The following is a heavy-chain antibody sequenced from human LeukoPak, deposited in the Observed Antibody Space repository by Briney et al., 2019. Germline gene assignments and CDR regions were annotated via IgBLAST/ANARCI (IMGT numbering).Heavy chain of an antibody. CDR2: IKQEGSDK. D-gene: IGHD2-2*01. CDR1: GFTFSSYW. J-gene: IGHJ4*02. Sequence: PGGSLRLSCASSGFTFSSYWMSCVRHARGKGLEWVVNIKQEGSDKYYVDSVKGRYTISRDNAKNSLYLQMNSLRAEDTAVYYCARGPYLYCSSTSCYADYWGQGTLVTVSS. CDR3: ARGPYLYCSSTSCYADY. V-gene: IGHV3-7*01.